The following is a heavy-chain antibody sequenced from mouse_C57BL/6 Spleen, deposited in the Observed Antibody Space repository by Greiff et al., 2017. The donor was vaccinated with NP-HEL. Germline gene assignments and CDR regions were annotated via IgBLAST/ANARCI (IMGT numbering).Heavy chain of an antibody. J-gene: IGHJ3*01. CDR3: TREGDYEEEFAY. V-gene: IGHV5-4*03. CDR1: GFTFTSYA. D-gene: IGHD2-4*01. CDR2: ISAGGSYP. Sequence: EVKLVESGGGLVKPGGSLKLSCAASGFTFTSYAMSWVRQTPVKRLEWVATISAGGSYPYYPHNVKGRFTISRDNSKNNQYLQMSHLKAEDTAKYYCTREGDYEEEFAYWGQGTLVTVSA.